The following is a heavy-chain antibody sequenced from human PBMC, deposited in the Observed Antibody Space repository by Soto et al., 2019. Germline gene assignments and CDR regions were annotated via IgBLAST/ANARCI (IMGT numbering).Heavy chain of an antibody. V-gene: IGHV3-23*01. J-gene: IGHJ4*02. CDR1: GFTFSSYA. CDR2: ISGSGGST. Sequence: GGSLRLSCAASGFTFSSYAMSWVRQAPGKGLEWVSAISGSGGSTYYADSVKGRFTISRDNSKNTLYLQMNSLRAEDTAVYYCAKERSNIVVVVAATLGYFDYWAREPWSPSPQ. CDR3: AKERSNIVVVVAATLGYFDY. D-gene: IGHD2-15*01.